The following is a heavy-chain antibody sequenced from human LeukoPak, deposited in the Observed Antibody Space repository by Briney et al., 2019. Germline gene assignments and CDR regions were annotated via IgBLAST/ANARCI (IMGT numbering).Heavy chain of an antibody. Sequence: GGSLRLSCAASGFTFDDYAMHWVRQAPGKGLEWVSGISWNSGSIGYADSVKGRFTISRDNAKNSLYLQMNSLRAEDTALYYCAKDSRSIAAAGTSVDYWGQGTLVTVSS. CDR2: ISWNSGSI. D-gene: IGHD6-13*01. J-gene: IGHJ4*02. V-gene: IGHV3-9*01. CDR3: AKDSRSIAAAGTSVDY. CDR1: GFTFDDYA.